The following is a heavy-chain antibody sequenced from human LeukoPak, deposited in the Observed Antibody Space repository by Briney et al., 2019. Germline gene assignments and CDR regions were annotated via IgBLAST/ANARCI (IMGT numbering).Heavy chain of an antibody. D-gene: IGHD2-21*02. Sequence: GGSLRLSCAASGFTFSSYAMSWVRQAPGKGLEWVGRVKSYPEGMATDYAAPVKGRFTISRDDPKNTLFLQMNSLKTEDTAVYYCTTDDYYSNTPFDLDSFDFWGQGTMVTVSS. J-gene: IGHJ3*01. CDR3: TTDDYYSNTPFDLDSFDF. CDR1: GFTFSSYA. V-gene: IGHV3-15*01. CDR2: VKSYPEGMAT.